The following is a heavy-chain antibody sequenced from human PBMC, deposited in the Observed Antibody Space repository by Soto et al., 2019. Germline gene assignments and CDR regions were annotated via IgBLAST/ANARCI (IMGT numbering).Heavy chain of an antibody. Sequence: QVQLVESGGGVVQPGRSLRLSCAASGFTFRSYGMHWVRQAPGKGLEWVAVISYDGSNKFYADSVKGRFTISRDNSKNMLYLQVNSLRAEDTAMYYCAKDYGSGWTMGDFWGQGTLVTVSS. D-gene: IGHD6-19*01. V-gene: IGHV3-30*18. CDR2: ISYDGSNK. CDR3: AKDYGSGWTMGDF. CDR1: GFTFRSYG. J-gene: IGHJ4*02.